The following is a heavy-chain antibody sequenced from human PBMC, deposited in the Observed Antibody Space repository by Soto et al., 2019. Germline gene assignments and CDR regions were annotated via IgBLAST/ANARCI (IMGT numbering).Heavy chain of an antibody. CDR2: INPNSGGT. CDR1: GYTFTGYY. CDR3: AREESSGWYGYYYYGMDV. J-gene: IGHJ6*02. D-gene: IGHD6-19*01. V-gene: IGHV1-2*02. Sequence: ASVKVSCKASGYTFTGYYMHWVRQAPGQGLEWMGWINPNSGGTNYAQKFQGRVTMTRDTSISTAYMELSRLRSDDTAVYYCAREESSGWYGYYYYGMDVWGQGTPVTVSS.